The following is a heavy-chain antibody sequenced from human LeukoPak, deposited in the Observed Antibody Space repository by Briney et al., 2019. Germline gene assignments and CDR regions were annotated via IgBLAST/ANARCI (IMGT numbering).Heavy chain of an antibody. Sequence: GGSLRLSCAASGFTFSSYAMHWVRQAPGKGLEWVSGISWNSGSIGYADSVKGRFTISRDNAKNSLYLQMNSLRAEDTALYYCAKDLYSGYDWAFDIWGQGTMVTVSS. CDR3: AKDLYSGYDWAFDI. V-gene: IGHV3-9*01. CDR2: ISWNSGSI. CDR1: GFTFSSYA. D-gene: IGHD5-12*01. J-gene: IGHJ3*02.